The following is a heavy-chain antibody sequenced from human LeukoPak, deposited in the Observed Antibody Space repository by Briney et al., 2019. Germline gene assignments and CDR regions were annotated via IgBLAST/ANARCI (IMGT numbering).Heavy chain of an antibody. D-gene: IGHD2-15*01. CDR3: STDPNGDYIGFFDG. CDR2: MRGTGGFT. J-gene: IGHJ3*01. Sequence: VGSLRLSCAVSGLTLRNFGMTWVRQAPGKGLEWVSGMRGTGGFTMYADSVKGRFAMSRDDSRNTLYLQRDSLRSEDTAVSYFSTDPNGDYIGFFDGWAQGTMVSVSS. V-gene: IGHV3-23*01. CDR1: GLTLRNFG.